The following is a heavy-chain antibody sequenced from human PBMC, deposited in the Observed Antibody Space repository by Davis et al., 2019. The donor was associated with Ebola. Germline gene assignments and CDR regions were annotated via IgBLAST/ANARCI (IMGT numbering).Heavy chain of an antibody. CDR3: ARFFLQQLGTDYYYYYGMDV. V-gene: IGHV2-70*11. Sequence: SGPTLVKPTQTPTLTCTFSGFSLSTSGMCVSWIRQPPGKALEWLARIDWDDDKYYSTSLKTRLTISKDTSKNQVVLTMTNMDPVDTATYYCARFFLQQLGTDYYYYYGMDVWGQGTTVTVSS. CDR2: IDWDDDK. D-gene: IGHD6-13*01. CDR1: GFSLSTSGMC. J-gene: IGHJ6*02.